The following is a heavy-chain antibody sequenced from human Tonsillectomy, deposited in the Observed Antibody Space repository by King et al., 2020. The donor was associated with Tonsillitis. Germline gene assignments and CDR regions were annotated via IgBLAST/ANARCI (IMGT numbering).Heavy chain of an antibody. V-gene: IGHV4-30-4*01. D-gene: IGHD1-26*01. CDR1: GGSFSSGDYY. Sequence: VQLQESGPGLVKPSQTLSLTCTVSGGSFSSGDYYWSWIRQPPGKGLEWIGYIYYSGSTYYNPSLKSRVTISLDTSKNQFSLKLSSVTAADTAVYYCAREVGAPRGYFGYWGQGTLVTVSS. CDR3: AREVGAPRGYFGY. J-gene: IGHJ4*02. CDR2: IYYSGST.